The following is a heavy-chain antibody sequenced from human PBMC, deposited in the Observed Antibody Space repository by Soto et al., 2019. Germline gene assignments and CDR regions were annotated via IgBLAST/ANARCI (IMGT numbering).Heavy chain of an antibody. Sequence: SGGSLRLSCAASGFPFSSYAMSWVRQAPGKGLEWVSAISGNDGSTYYADSVKGRFTISRDNSKNTLFLQMNSLRAEDTAVYYCAKEGSGSYLPYYGMGVWGQGTTVTVSS. CDR1: GFPFSSYA. J-gene: IGHJ6*02. V-gene: IGHV3-23*01. CDR3: AKEGSGSYLPYYGMGV. CDR2: ISGNDGST. D-gene: IGHD1-26*01.